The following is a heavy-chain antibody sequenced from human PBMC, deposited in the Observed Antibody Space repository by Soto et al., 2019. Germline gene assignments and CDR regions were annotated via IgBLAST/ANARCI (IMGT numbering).Heavy chain of an antibody. D-gene: IGHD2-2*01. CDR2: IKQDGSEK. J-gene: IGHJ4*02. CDR1: GFTFSTYW. Sequence: GGSLRLSCAASGFTFSTYWMSWVRQAPGQGLEWVANIKQDGSEKYYVDSVKGRFTISRDNAKNSLYLQMNSLRAEDTAVYYCARDARGSTPLAYWGQGTLVTVSS. CDR3: ARDARGSTPLAY. V-gene: IGHV3-7*03.